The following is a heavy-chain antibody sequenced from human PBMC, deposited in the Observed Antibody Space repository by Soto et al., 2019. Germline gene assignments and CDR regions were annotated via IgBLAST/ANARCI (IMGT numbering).Heavy chain of an antibody. Sequence: PGGSLRLSCAASGFTFSSYWMSWVRQAPGKRLEWVANIKQDGSEKYYVDSVKGRFTISRDNAKNSLYLQMNSLRAEDTAVYYCARVLDGRMATADYYGMDVWGQGTTVTVSS. CDR2: IKQDGSEK. D-gene: IGHD5-18*01. CDR1: GFTFSSYW. J-gene: IGHJ6*02. CDR3: ARVLDGRMATADYYGMDV. V-gene: IGHV3-7*03.